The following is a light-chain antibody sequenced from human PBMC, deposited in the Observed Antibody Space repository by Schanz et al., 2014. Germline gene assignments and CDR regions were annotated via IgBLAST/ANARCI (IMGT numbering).Light chain of an antibody. Sequence: VMTQSPATLSVSPGESATLSCRASQSVSSNLAWFQQKPGQAPRLLIYRASSRAPGISARFSGSGSGTDFTLTISSLEPEDFAVYYCQQRSNWPRTFGPGTKVDIK. V-gene: IGKV3-11*01. J-gene: IGKJ3*01. CDR3: QQRSNWPRT. CDR1: QSVSSN. CDR2: RAS.